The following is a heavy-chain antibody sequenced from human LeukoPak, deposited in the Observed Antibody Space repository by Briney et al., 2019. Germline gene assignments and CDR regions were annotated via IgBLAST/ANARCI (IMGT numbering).Heavy chain of an antibody. D-gene: IGHD1-26*01. CDR3: ARGYSATYGRLDP. CDR1: GGSFSGYY. Sequence: PSETLSLTCAVYGGSFSGYYWSWIRQPPGKGLEWIGEINHSGSTNYNPSLKSRVTISVDTSKNQFSLKLTSVTAADTAVYFCARGYSATYGRLDPWGQGTLVTVSS. J-gene: IGHJ5*02. V-gene: IGHV4-34*01. CDR2: INHSGST.